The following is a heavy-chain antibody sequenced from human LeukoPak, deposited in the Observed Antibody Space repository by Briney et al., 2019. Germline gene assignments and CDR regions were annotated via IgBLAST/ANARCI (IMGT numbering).Heavy chain of an antibody. J-gene: IGHJ4*02. D-gene: IGHD3-22*01. CDR2: IYSGGST. V-gene: IGHV3-53*01. CDR3: AREGYDSSGGGY. Sequence: GGSLRLSCAASGFTVSSNYMSWVRQAPGKGLEWVSVIYSGGSTYYADSVKGRFTISRDNAKNSLYLQMNSLRAEDTAVYYCAREGYDSSGGGYWGQGTLVTVSS. CDR1: GFTVSSNY.